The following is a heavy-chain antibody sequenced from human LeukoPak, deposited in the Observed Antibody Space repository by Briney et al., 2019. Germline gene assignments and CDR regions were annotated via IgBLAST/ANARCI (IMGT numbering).Heavy chain of an antibody. V-gene: IGHV3-21*01. D-gene: IGHD2-2*01. CDR3: ARGGVPAAMGWFDP. CDR2: ISSSSPYI. J-gene: IGHJ5*02. CDR1: GLTFSSYS. Sequence: GGSLRLSCAASGLTFSSYSMNWVRQAPGKGLEWVSSISSSSPYIYYADSLRGRFTISRDNAKNSLYLQMNSLRAEDTAVYYCARGGVPAAMGWFDPWGQGTLVTVSS.